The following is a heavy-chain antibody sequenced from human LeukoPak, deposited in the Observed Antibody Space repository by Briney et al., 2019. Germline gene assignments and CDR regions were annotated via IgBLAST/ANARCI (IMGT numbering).Heavy chain of an antibody. CDR1: GFTFSNAW. J-gene: IGHJ4*02. CDR3: TTEVDTMIVVVRAFDY. D-gene: IGHD3-22*01. CDR2: IKSKTDGGTT. Sequence: GGSLRLSCAASGFTFSNAWLSWVRQAPGKGLEGVGRIKSKTDGGTTDYAAPGKGRFTISRDDSKNTLYLQMNSLKTEDTAVYYCTTEVDTMIVVVRAFDYWGQGTMVTVSS. V-gene: IGHV3-15*01.